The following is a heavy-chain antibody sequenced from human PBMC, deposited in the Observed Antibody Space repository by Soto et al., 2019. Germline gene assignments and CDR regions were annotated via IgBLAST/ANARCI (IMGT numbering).Heavy chain of an antibody. J-gene: IGHJ4*02. CDR2: IFHSGST. D-gene: IGHD3-22*01. CDR3: VRAIGYYDSSGYYAYFDY. V-gene: IGHV4-59*01. CDR1: GASISPYY. Sequence: SDTLSLTCAVSGASISPYYWGWIRQSPGEGLEWIGYIFHSGSTTYNPSLKSRVTMSVDTSKKQFSLKLSSLTVADTAIYYCVRAIGYYDSSGYYAYFDYWGQGTQVTVSS.